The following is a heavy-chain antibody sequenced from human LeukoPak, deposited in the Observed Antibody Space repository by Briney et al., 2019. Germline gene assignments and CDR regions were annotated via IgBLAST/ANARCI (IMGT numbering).Heavy chain of an antibody. CDR1: GFTFSSYW. Sequence: QSGGSLRLSCAASGFTFSSYWMHWVRQAPGKGLVWVSRIKSDGKTNYADSVKGRFTISRDNAKNTVSLQMNSLRAEDTGVYYCARAPSEIGGYYPEYFRHWGQGTLVTVSS. V-gene: IGHV3-74*01. D-gene: IGHD3-22*01. J-gene: IGHJ1*01. CDR3: ARAPSEIGGYYPEYFRH. CDR2: IKSDGKT.